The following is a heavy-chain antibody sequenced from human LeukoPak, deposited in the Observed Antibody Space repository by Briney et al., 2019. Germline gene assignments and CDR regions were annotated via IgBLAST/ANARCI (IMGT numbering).Heavy chain of an antibody. CDR2: IYYSGTT. D-gene: IGHD3-3*01. CDR3: ARVTIFGVSPYYFDY. Sequence: PSETLSLTCTVYGGSISSYYWNWIRQPPGKGLEWIGYIYYSGTTNYNPSLKSRVTISVDTSKNQFSLKLSSVTAADTAVYYCARVTIFGVSPYYFDYWGQGTLVTVSS. J-gene: IGHJ4*02. CDR1: GGSISSYY. V-gene: IGHV4-59*01.